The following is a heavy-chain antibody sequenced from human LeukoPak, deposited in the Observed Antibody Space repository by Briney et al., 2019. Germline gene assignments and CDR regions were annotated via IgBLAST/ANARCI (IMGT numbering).Heavy chain of an antibody. CDR2: IIPIFGTA. J-gene: IGHJ4*02. D-gene: IGHD4-17*01. Sequence: SVKVSCKASGGTFSSYAISWVRQAPGQGLEWMGGIIPIFGTANYAQKFQGRVTITTDESTSTAYMELSSLRSEDTAVYYCAREPTVTLLGYFDYWGQGTLVTVSS. V-gene: IGHV1-69*05. CDR1: GGTFSSYA. CDR3: AREPTVTLLGYFDY.